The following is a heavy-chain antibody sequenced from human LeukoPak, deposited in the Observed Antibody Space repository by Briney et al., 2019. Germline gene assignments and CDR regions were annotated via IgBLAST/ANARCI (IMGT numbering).Heavy chain of an antibody. D-gene: IGHD5-18*01. CDR1: GFTFSSYA. J-gene: IGHJ4*02. CDR3: AKDRGYSYGKGYFDY. CDR2: ISGSGGST. Sequence: GGSLRLSCAASGFTFSSYATSWVRQAPGKGLEWVSAISGSGGSTYYADSVKGRFTISRDNSKNTLYLQMNSLRAEDTAVYYCAKDRGYSYGKGYFDYWGQGTLVTVSS. V-gene: IGHV3-23*01.